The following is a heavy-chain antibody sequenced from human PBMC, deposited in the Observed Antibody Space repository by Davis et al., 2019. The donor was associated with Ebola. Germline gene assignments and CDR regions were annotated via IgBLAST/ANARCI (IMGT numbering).Heavy chain of an antibody. CDR3: ARGATGYYYYYGMDV. CDR1: GGTFSSYA. D-gene: IGHD1-14*01. CDR2: IIPILGIA. Sequence: SVKVSCKASGGTFSSYAISWVRQAPGQGLEWMGRIIPILGIANYAQKFQGRVTITADKSTSTAYMELSSLRSEDTAVYYCARGATGYYYYYGMDVWGQGTTVTVSS. J-gene: IGHJ6*02. V-gene: IGHV1-69*04.